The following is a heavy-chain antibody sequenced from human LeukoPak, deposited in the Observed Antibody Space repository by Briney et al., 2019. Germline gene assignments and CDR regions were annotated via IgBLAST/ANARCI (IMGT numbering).Heavy chain of an antibody. V-gene: IGHV3-23*01. Sequence: GGTLRLSCAASGFTFSSHGMNWVRQAPGKGLEWVSGIRGDGVTTYYADSVKGRFTISRDNSKNTLYLQMNSLRAEDTAVYYCARGIAAAATRNSAPDYWGQGTLVTVSS. J-gene: IGHJ4*02. CDR3: ARGIAAAATRNSAPDY. CDR2: IRGDGVTT. D-gene: IGHD6-13*01. CDR1: GFTFSSHG.